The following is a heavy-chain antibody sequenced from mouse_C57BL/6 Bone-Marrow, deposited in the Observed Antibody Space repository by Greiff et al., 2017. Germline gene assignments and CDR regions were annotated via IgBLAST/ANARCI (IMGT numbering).Heavy chain of an antibody. CDR2: ISNGGGST. V-gene: IGHV5-12*01. J-gene: IGHJ2*01. Sequence: EVMLVESGGGLVQPGGSLTLSCAASGFTFSDYYMYWVRQTPEKRLEWVAYISNGGGSTYYPDTVKGRFTISRDNAKNTLYLQMSRLKSDDTAMYYCARGGFPWYFDYWGQGTTLTVSS. CDR1: GFTFSDYY. CDR3: ARGGFPWYFDY.